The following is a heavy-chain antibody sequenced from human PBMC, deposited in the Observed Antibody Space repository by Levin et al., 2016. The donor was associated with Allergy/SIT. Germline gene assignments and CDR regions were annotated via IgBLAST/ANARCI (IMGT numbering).Heavy chain of an antibody. Sequence: GGSLRLSCAASGFTVSSNYMSWVRQAPGKGLEWVSVIYSGGSTYYADSVKGRFTISRDNSKNTLYLQMNSLRAEDTAVYYCHTDKLESTGLYYYDYWGQGTLVTVSS. V-gene: IGHV3-66*01. CDR1: GFTVSSNY. CDR3: HTDKLESTGLYYYDY. D-gene: IGHD1-1*01. CDR2: IYSGGST. J-gene: IGHJ4*02.